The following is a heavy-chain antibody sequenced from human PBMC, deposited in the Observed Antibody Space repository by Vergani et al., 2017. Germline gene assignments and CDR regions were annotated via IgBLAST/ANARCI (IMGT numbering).Heavy chain of an antibody. CDR3: VRVPLIMGYSVNYCINNYHGMDV. CDR2: VKQDGIEK. J-gene: IGHJ6*02. V-gene: IGHV3-7*01. CDR1: GFISSSYW. Sequence: EGQLVESGGDWVQRGGSLRLSCAASGFISSSYWMSWVRQAPGKGLEWVANVKQDGIEKYYVDSVRGRLTISRDNAKDSIYLQMNSLRAEGTAVYFCVRVPLIMGYSVNYCINNYHGMDVLGQGTTVIVSS. D-gene: IGHD2-15*01.